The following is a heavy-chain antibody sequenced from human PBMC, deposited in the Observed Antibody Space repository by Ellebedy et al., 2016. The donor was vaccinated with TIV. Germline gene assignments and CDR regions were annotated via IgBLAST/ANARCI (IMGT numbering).Heavy chain of an antibody. D-gene: IGHD4-11*01. CDR1: GYTFTSYG. Sequence: ASVKVSCXASGYTFTSYGISWVRQAPGQGLEWMGWIDAGNGDTKYSQKFQGRVTITRDTSASIAYMELSSLRSEDTAVYYCARDEDYNPYYYYGMEVWGQGTTVTVSS. CDR3: ARDEDYNPYYYYGMEV. J-gene: IGHJ6*02. V-gene: IGHV1-3*01. CDR2: IDAGNGDT.